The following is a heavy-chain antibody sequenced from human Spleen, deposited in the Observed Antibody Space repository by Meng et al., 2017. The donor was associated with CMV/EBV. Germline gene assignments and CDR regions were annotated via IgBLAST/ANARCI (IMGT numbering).Heavy chain of an antibody. Sequence: YGGSFSGYYWSWLRQPPGKGLEWIGEINHSGSTNYNPSLKSRVTISVDTSKNQFSLKLSSVTAADTAVYYCARGGYDSSGPPDYFDYWGQGTLVTVSS. CDR2: INHSGST. CDR3: ARGGYDSSGPPDYFDY. CDR1: GGSFSGYY. D-gene: IGHD3-22*01. V-gene: IGHV4-34*01. J-gene: IGHJ4*02.